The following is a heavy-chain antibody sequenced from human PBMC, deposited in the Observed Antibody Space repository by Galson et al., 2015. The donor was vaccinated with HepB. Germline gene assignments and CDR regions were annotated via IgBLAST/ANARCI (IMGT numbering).Heavy chain of an antibody. D-gene: IGHD2-2*01. CDR3: ARRGYCSSASCYFAFDI. CDR2: IIPIFGTA. CDR1: GGTFSSYA. V-gene: IGHV1-69*13. Sequence: SVKVSCKASGGTFSSYAISWVRQAPGQGLEWMGGIIPIFGTANYAQKFQGRVTITADESTSTAYMELSSLRSEDTAVYYCARRGYCSSASCYFAFDIWGQGTMVTVSS. J-gene: IGHJ3*02.